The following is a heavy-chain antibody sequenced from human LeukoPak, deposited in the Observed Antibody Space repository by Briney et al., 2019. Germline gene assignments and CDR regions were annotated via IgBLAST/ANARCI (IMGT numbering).Heavy chain of an antibody. D-gene: IGHD3-3*01. CDR2: INHSGST. CDR1: GGSFSGYY. V-gene: IGHV4-34*01. Sequence: SETLSLTCAVYGGSFSGYYWSWIRQPPGKGLEWIGEINHSGSTNYNPSLKSRVTISVDTSKNQFSLKLSSVTAADTAVYYCARVGGFLEWFFDYWGQGTLVTVSS. J-gene: IGHJ4*02. CDR3: ARVGGFLEWFFDY.